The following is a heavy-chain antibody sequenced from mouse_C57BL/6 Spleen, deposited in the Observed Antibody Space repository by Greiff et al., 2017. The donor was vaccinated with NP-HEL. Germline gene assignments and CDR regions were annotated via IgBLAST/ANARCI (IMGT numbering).Heavy chain of an antibody. V-gene: IGHV3-6*01. D-gene: IGHD1-1*01. Sequence: EVQLQESGPGLVKPSQSLSLTCSVTGYSITSGYYWNWIRQFPGNKLEWMGYISYDGSNNYNPSLKNRISITRDTSKNQFFLKLNSVTTEDTATYYCARVTTVVATEYYAMDYWGQGTSVTVSS. CDR3: ARVTTVVATEYYAMDY. CDR1: GYSITSGYY. CDR2: ISYDGSN. J-gene: IGHJ4*01.